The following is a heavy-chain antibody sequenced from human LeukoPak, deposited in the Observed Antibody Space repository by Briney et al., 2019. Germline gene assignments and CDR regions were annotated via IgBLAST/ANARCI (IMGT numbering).Heavy chain of an antibody. CDR3: ARRLGPSGYFDY. J-gene: IGHJ4*02. D-gene: IGHD3-10*01. Sequence: SVTLSLTCTVSGGSISSSSYYWGWIRQPPGKGLEWIGSIYSSGSTYYNPSLKSRVTISVDTSKNQFSLKLSSVTAADTAVYYCARRLGPSGYFDYWGQGTLVTVSS. CDR1: GGSISSSSYY. CDR2: IYSSGST. V-gene: IGHV4-39*01.